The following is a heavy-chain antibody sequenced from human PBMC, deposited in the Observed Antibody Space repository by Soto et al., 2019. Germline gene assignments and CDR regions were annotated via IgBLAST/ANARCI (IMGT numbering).Heavy chain of an antibody. CDR2: IYYSGST. CDR1: GGYISSSSYY. Sequence: SETLSLTCTVSGGYISSSSYYWGWIRQPPGKGLEWIGSIYYSGSTYYNPSLKSRVTISVDTSKNQFSLKLSSVTAADTAVYYCARKVKDIVVVVAASSAFDIWGQGTMVTVSS. J-gene: IGHJ3*02. D-gene: IGHD2-15*01. V-gene: IGHV4-39*01. CDR3: ARKVKDIVVVVAASSAFDI.